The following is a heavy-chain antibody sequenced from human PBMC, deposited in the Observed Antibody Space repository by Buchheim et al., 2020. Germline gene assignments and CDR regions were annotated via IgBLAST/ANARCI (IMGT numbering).Heavy chain of an antibody. J-gene: IGHJ4*02. CDR1: GYTFTGYY. Sequence: QVQLVQSGAEVKRPGASVKVSCKASGYTFTGYYMHWVRQAPGQGLEWMGWINPNSGDTKYAQRFQGWVTLTRDTSSSPAYMELIRLTSDDTAVYYCASGARGGAADDYFDYWGQGTL. CDR2: INPNSGDT. V-gene: IGHV1-2*04. D-gene: IGHD3-16*01. CDR3: ASGARGGAADDYFDY.